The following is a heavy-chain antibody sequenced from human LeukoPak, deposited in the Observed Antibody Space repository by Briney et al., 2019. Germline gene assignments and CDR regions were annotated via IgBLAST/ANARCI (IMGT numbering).Heavy chain of an antibody. D-gene: IGHD6-19*01. CDR2: MSPNSGNT. J-gene: IGHJ4*02. Sequence: ASVKVSCKASGYTFSNYDINWVRQATGQGLEWIGWMSPNSGNTGYVKKFQGRVTMTRDTSIGTAYTELSSLTSEDTAIYYCARDRVGVGGNGWENWGQGTLVTVSS. CDR1: GYTFSNYD. CDR3: ARDRVGVGGNGWEN. V-gene: IGHV1-8*01.